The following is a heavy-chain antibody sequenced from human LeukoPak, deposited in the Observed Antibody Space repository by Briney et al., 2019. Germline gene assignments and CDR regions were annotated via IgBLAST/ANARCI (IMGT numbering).Heavy chain of an antibody. V-gene: IGHV3-74*01. J-gene: IGHJ5*02. CDR3: ARDIPHNSFDP. CDR1: GFTSSSYW. D-gene: IGHD4-23*01. Sequence: GGSLRLSCAASGFTSSSYWMHCVRQAPGKGLVWVSLINSDGSRTNYADSVKGRFTISRDNAKNTLYLQMDSLRAEDTAVYYCARDIPHNSFDPWGQGTLVTVSS. CDR2: INSDGSRT.